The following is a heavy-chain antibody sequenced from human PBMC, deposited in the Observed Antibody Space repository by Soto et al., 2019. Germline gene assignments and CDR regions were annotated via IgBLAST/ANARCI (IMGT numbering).Heavy chain of an antibody. CDR3: ASTLYGANVDH. D-gene: IGHD4-17*01. Sequence: QVQLVQSGAEVKKPGASVKVSCKASGYTFTSYDINWVRQATGQGLEWMGWMNPNSGTTGYAQKFQHRVTMTRNTSISTGDMELSSLRSEDTAGYYCASTLYGANVDHWGQGTLVTVSS. V-gene: IGHV1-8*01. J-gene: IGHJ4*02. CDR1: GYTFTSYD. CDR2: MNPNSGTT.